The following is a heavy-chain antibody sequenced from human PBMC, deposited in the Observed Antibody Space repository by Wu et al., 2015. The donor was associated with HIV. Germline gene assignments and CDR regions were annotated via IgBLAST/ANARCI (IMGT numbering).Heavy chain of an antibody. V-gene: IGHV1-69*12. D-gene: IGHD6-13*01. CDR2: IITIFGTA. J-gene: IGHJ3*02. CDR1: GGTFSNYA. Sequence: QVQLVQSGAEVKKPGSSVKVSCKASGGTFSNYAISWVRQAPGQGLEWMGGIITIFGTANYAQKLQGRVTITADESTSTAYMEVSSLRSEDTAVYYCARSFWKLAAGTADLLMSFDMWARDNGHRLF. CDR3: ARSFWKLAAGTADLLMSFDM.